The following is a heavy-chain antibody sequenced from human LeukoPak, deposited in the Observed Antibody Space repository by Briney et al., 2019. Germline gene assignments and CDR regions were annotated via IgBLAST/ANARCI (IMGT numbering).Heavy chain of an antibody. V-gene: IGHV1-46*01. Sequence: ASVKVSCRASGYTFTSYYMHWVRQAPGQGLEWMGIINPSGGSTSYAQKFQGRVTMTRDTSTSTVYMELSSLRSEDTAVYYCARDPMSNGGFDPWGQGTLVTVSS. CDR2: INPSGGST. J-gene: IGHJ5*02. CDR1: GYTFTSYY. D-gene: IGHD3-10*02. CDR3: ARDPMSNGGFDP.